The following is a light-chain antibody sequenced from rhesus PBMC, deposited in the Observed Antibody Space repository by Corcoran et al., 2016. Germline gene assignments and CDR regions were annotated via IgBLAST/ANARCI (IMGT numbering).Light chain of an antibody. CDR2: AAS. J-gene: IGKJ2*01. CDR3: LQDYTTPYS. Sequence: DIQMTQSPSSLSASVGDRVTVTCRASQGINKELSWYQQKPGKAPTLLLYAASNLQTGVSSRFSGSGAGPDFTLTISSLQPEDVATYYCLQDYTTPYSFGQGTKVEIK. CDR1: QGINKE. V-gene: IGKV1-94*01.